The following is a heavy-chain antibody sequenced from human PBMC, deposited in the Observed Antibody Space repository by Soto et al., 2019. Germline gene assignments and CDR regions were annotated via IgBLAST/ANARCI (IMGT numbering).Heavy chain of an antibody. Sequence: ASGKVSCKASGYTFTSNGISWVRQAPGQGIEWMGWIRAYKGNTNYAQKLQGRVTMTTDTSTSTAYMELRSLRSVDMAVYYCARRIAAAGTSWFDPWGQGTLVTVSS. J-gene: IGHJ5*02. V-gene: IGHV1-18*03. CDR1: GYTFTSNG. CDR3: ARRIAAAGTSWFDP. CDR2: IRAYKGNT. D-gene: IGHD6-13*01.